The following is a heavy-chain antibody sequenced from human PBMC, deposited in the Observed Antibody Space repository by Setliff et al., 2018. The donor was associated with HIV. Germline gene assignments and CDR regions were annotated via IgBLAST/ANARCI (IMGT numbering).Heavy chain of an antibody. J-gene: IGHJ6*02. CDR2: IYYSGST. CDR1: GGSISSSSYY. D-gene: IGHD6-19*01. V-gene: IGHV4-39*07. Sequence: PSETLSLTCTVSGGSISSSSYYWGWIRQPPGKGLEWIGSIYYSGSTYYNPSLKSRVTISVDTSKNQFSLKLSSVTAADTAVYYCARDLYSSGWYGLYYYGMDGWGQGTTVTVSS. CDR3: ARDLYSSGWYGLYYYGMDG.